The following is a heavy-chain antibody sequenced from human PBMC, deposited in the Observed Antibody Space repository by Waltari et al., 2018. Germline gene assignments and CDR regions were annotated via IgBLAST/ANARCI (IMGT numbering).Heavy chain of an antibody. D-gene: IGHD1-26*01. J-gene: IGHJ6*02. CDR2: IKQDGSEK. CDR1: GITFGAYW. CDR3: ARVGATDLPYFYGMDV. V-gene: IGHV3-7*01. Sequence: EMQLLESGGDLVQPGGSLRLSCGASGITFGAYWMTWVRPAPGKGLEWVANIKQDGSEKNYMDSVKGRFTISRDNAKKSLYLEMNNLRVEDTAVYYCARVGATDLPYFYGMDVWGQGTTVTVSS.